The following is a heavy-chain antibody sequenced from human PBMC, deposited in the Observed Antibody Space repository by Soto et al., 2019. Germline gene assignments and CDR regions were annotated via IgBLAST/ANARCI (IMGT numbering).Heavy chain of an antibody. V-gene: IGHV3-33*01. CDR3: ARDTVTLSYYYYGMDV. CDR2: IWYDGSNK. J-gene: IGHJ6*02. D-gene: IGHD4-17*01. Sequence: QVLLVESGGGVVQPGRSLRLSCAASGFTFSSYGMHWVRQAPGKGLEWVAVIWYDGSNKYYADSVKGRFTISRDNSKNTLYLQMNSLRAEDTAVYYCARDTVTLSYYYYGMDVWGQGTTVTVSS. CDR1: GFTFSSYG.